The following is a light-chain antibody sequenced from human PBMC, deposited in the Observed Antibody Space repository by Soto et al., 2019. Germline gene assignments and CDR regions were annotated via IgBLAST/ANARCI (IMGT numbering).Light chain of an antibody. CDR1: SSDVGSYNL. V-gene: IGLV2-23*01. CDR3: CSYAGSSTWV. J-gene: IGLJ3*02. Sequence: QSALTLLASGSGSPGQSITISCTGTSSDVGSYNLVSWYQQHPGKAPKLMISEGSKRPSGVSNRFSGSKSGNTASLTISGLQAEDEADYYCCSYAGSSTWVFGVGTKLTVL. CDR2: EGS.